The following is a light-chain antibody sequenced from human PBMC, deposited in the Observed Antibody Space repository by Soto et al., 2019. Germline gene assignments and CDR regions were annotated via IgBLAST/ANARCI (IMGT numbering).Light chain of an antibody. J-gene: IGKJ4*01. CDR1: QSVSRY. V-gene: IGKV3-11*01. CDR2: DAS. CDR3: QQRSNWPLLT. Sequence: EIVLTQSPATLSLSPGERATLSCRASQSVSRYLAWYQQKPGQAPRLLIYDASNRATGIPARFSGSGSGTDFTLTISSLEPEDFAVYYCQQRSNWPLLTFGGGTKVE.